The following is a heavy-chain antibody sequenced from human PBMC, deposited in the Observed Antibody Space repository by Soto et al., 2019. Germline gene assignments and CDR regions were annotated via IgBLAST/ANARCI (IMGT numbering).Heavy chain of an antibody. J-gene: IGHJ4*02. CDR1: GGTFSSYT. Sequence: ASVKVSCKASGGTFSSYTISWVRQAPGQGLEWMGRIIPILGIANYAQKFQGRVTITADKSTSTAYMELSSLRSEDTAVYYCAREPPLKKQLVPIGVDYWGQGTLVTVSS. V-gene: IGHV1-69*04. D-gene: IGHD6-6*01. CDR2: IIPILGIA. CDR3: AREPPLKKQLVPIGVDY.